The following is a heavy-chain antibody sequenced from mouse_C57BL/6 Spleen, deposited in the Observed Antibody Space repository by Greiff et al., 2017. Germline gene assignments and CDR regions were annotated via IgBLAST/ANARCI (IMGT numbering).Heavy chain of an antibody. D-gene: IGHD1-1*01. J-gene: IGHJ4*01. Sequence: QVQLQQPGAELVKPGASVKVSCKASGYTFTSYWMHWVKQRPGQGLEWIGRIHPSDSDTNYNQKFKGKATLTVDKSSSTAYLQLSSLTSEDSAVYYCTITLITTVASYAMDYWGQGTSVTVSS. CDR3: TITLITTVASYAMDY. V-gene: IGHV1-74*01. CDR2: IHPSDSDT. CDR1: GYTFTSYW.